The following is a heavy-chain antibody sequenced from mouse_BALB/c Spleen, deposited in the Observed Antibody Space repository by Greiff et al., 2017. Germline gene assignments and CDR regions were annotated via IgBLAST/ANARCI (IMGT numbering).Heavy chain of an antibody. V-gene: IGHV1S81*02. Sequence: VQLQQPGAELVKPGASVKLSCKASGYTFTSYWMHWVKQRPGQGLEWIGEINPSNGRTNYNEKFKSKATLTVDKSSSTAYMQLSSLTSEDSAVYYCARVITTATAMDYWGQGTSVTVSS. CDR2: INPSNGRT. CDR3: ARVITTATAMDY. D-gene: IGHD1-2*01. CDR1: GYTFTSYW. J-gene: IGHJ4*01.